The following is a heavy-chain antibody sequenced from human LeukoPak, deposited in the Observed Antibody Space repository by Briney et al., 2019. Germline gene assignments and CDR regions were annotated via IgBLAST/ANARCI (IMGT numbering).Heavy chain of an antibody. CDR3: AREVALRDTVLVSDAGGCFYYMDV. Sequence: SETLSLICTVSGGSISSYSWSWIRQPPGKGLEWIGYIYYSESTNYNPSLKSRVTISVDTSKNQFSLKLRSVTAADTAVYYCAREVALRDTVLVSDAGGCFYYMDVWGKGTTVTVSS. CDR2: IYYSEST. D-gene: IGHD2-2*01. V-gene: IGHV4-59*01. J-gene: IGHJ6*03. CDR1: GGSISSYS.